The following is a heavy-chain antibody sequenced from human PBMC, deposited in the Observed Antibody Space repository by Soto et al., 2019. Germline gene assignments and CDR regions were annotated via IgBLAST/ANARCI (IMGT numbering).Heavy chain of an antibody. CDR1: RVAFSKFI. D-gene: IGHD6-19*01. Sequence: QAPLEQSGGEVKKPGSSLKVSCKASRVAFSKFIVTWVRQAPGLGLEWVGGIIPIFGTANYAQKFQGRVTITADESTSTSYMEVNNLRSEDTAVYYCAKVRYSSPMGYYYGMDVWGQGTTVTVSS. CDR3: AKVRYSSPMGYYYGMDV. CDR2: IIPIFGTA. V-gene: IGHV1-69*01. J-gene: IGHJ6*02.